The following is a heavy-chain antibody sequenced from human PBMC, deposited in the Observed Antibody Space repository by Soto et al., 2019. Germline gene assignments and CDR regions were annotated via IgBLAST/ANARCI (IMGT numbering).Heavy chain of an antibody. CDR2: INPNSGDT. CDR3: ARGIVVRGQGWFDP. V-gene: IGHV1-2*02. CDR1: GYTFTGYY. J-gene: IGHJ5*02. D-gene: IGHD2-15*01. Sequence: QVQLVQSGAEVKKPGASVKVSCKASGYTFTGYYIHWVRQAPGQGLEWMGWINPNSGDTNLAQKFQGRVTMTRDTSISTTYMKLSRLASDDTAAYFCARGIVVRGQGWFDPWGQGTLVTVSS.